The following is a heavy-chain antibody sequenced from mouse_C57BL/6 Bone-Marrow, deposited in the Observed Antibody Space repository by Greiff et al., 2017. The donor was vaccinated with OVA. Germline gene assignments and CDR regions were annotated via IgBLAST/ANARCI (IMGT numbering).Heavy chain of an antibody. J-gene: IGHJ4*01. V-gene: IGHV1-19*01. CDR3: ARGTYYGSSPYYAMDY. CDR1: GYTFTDYY. CDR2: INPYNGGT. Sequence: VQLQQSGPVLVKPGASVKMSCKASGYTFTDYYMNWVKQSHGKSLEWIGVINPYNGGTSYNQKFKGKATLTVDKSSSTAYMELNSLTSEDSAVYYCARGTYYGSSPYYAMDYWGQGTSVTVSS. D-gene: IGHD1-1*01.